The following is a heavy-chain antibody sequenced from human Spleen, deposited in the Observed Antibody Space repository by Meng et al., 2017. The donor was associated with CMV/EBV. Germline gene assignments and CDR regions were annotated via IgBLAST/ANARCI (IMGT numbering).Heavy chain of an antibody. V-gene: IGHV4-4*02. Sequence: SETLSLTCAVSDGSVSSNNWWSWVRQSPGKGLEWIGEIYHSGSVNYNPSLESRVTISIDKPKNQFSLKLTSVTAADTAVYYCARQTYNYGWNMDVWGQGTTVTVSS. CDR1: DGSVSSNNW. CDR3: ARQTYNYGWNMDV. J-gene: IGHJ6*02. CDR2: IYHSGSV. D-gene: IGHD5-18*01.